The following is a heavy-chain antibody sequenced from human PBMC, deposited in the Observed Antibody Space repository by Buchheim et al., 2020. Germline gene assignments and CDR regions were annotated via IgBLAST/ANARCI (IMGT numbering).Heavy chain of an antibody. CDR2: ISGSGGGA. CDR1: GFTLSSYA. D-gene: IGHD2-15*01. CDR3: AKGKVVATLRGDFDY. J-gene: IGHJ4*02. Sequence: EVQLLETGGGLVKPGGTLRLSCEASGFTLSSYAMSWVRQAPGKGLEWVSGISGSGGGAYYADSVKGRVTIARDNSKKKLYLQLNSLRAEDTAVYYCAKGKVVATLRGDFDYWGPGTL. V-gene: IGHV3-23*01.